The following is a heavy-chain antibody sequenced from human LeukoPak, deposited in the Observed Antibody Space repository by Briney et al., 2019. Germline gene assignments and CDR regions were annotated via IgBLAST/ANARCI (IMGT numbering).Heavy chain of an antibody. Sequence: SETLSLTCTVSGGSISSSSYYWGWIRQPPGKGLEWIGSIYYSGSTYYNPSLKGRVTISVDTSKNQFSLKLSSVTAADTAVYYCASSYYYGSGSLDYWGQGTLVTVSS. J-gene: IGHJ4*02. V-gene: IGHV4-39*07. CDR3: ASSYYYGSGSLDY. D-gene: IGHD3-10*01. CDR1: GGSISSSSYY. CDR2: IYYSGST.